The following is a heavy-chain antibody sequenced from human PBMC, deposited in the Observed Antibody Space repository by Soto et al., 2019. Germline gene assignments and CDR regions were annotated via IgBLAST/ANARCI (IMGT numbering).Heavy chain of an antibody. CDR2: IWYDGSNK. CDR3: ARDHEVVPAATNWFDP. V-gene: IGHV3-33*01. Sequence: GESLKISCAASGFTFSSYGMHWVRQAPGKGLEWVAVIWYDGSNKYYADSVKGRFTISRDNSKNTLYLQMNSLRAEDTAVYYCARDHEVVPAATNWFDPWGQGTLVTVSS. CDR1: GFTFSSYG. D-gene: IGHD2-2*01. J-gene: IGHJ5*02.